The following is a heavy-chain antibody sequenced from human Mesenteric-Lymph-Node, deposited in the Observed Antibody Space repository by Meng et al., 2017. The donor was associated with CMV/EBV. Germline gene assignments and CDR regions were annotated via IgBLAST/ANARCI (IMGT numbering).Heavy chain of an antibody. CDR3: ARDQDYGGNGDAFDI. Sequence: GESLKISCAASGFTFSSYAMSWVRQAPGKGLEWVSAISGSGGSTYYADSVKGRFTISRDNSKNTLYLQMNSLRAEDTAVYYCARDQDYGGNGDAFDIWGQGTMVTVSS. D-gene: IGHD4-23*01. J-gene: IGHJ3*02. V-gene: IGHV3-23*01. CDR1: GFTFSSYA. CDR2: ISGSGGST.